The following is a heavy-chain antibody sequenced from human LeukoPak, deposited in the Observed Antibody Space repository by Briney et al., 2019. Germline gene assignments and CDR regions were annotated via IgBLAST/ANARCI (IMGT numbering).Heavy chain of an antibody. J-gene: IGHJ3*02. D-gene: IGHD3-22*01. V-gene: IGHV3-30*03. CDR3: AAGTYHFDSSGYSAFDI. Sequence: QAGGSLGLSCAGSGFTFSSYGMHWVRQAPGRGLEWVAIISYGGSNKYYADSVKGRFTISRDNSKNILYLQMNSLRAEDTAVYYCAAGTYHFDSSGYSAFDIWGQGTMVTVSS. CDR1: GFTFSSYG. CDR2: ISYGGSNK.